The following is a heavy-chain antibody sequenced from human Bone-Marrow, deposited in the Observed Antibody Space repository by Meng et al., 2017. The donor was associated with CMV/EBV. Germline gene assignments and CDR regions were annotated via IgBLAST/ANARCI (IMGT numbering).Heavy chain of an antibody. D-gene: IGHD3-10*01. CDR3: SYGSGSYYPFDY. V-gene: IGHV1-2*02. Sequence: QVLPVQSAAWVKKPGASVKVSCKASGYTFPGYYMHWVRQAPGQGLEWMGWINPNSGGTNYAQKFQGRVTMTRDTSISTAYMELSRLRSDDTAVYYCSYGSGSYYPFDYWGQGTLVTVSS. CDR2: INPNSGGT. CDR1: GYTFPGYY. J-gene: IGHJ4*02.